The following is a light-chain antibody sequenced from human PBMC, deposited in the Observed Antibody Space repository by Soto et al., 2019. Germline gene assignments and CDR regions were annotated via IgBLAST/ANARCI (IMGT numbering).Light chain of an antibody. Sequence: QLVLTQSPAASASLGASVKLTCTLSSGHSNYVIAWHQQQPEKGPRYLMKLNSDGSHSKGDGIPDRFSGSSSGAERYLTISSLQSEDEADYYCQTWDTGIRVFGGGTKVTVL. CDR2: LNSDGSH. J-gene: IGLJ2*01. CDR1: SGHSNYV. V-gene: IGLV4-69*01. CDR3: QTWDTGIRV.